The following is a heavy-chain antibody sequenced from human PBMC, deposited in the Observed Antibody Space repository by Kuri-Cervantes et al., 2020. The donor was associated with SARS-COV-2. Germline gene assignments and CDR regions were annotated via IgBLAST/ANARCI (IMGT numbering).Heavy chain of an antibody. V-gene: IGHV3-30-3*01. CDR1: GFTFSNYA. CDR3: ARDVWILWFGELGRGDRFDY. Sequence: GGSLRLSCAASGFTFSNYAIHWVRQAPGKGLEWVAVISYDGSNKYYADSVKGRFTISRDNSKNTLYLQMNSLRAEDTAVYYCARDVWILWFGELGRGDRFDYWGQGTLVTVSS. D-gene: IGHD3-10*01. J-gene: IGHJ4*02. CDR2: ISYDGSNK.